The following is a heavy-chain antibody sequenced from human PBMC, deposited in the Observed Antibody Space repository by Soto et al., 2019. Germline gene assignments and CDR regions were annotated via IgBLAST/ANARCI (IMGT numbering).Heavy chain of an antibody. CDR1: GFTFSSYA. J-gene: IGHJ4*02. D-gene: IGHD3-3*01. CDR2: ISGSGGST. CDR3: ATPFDYDSWSGNYYFDY. Sequence: PGESLKISCAASGFTFSSYAMSWVRQAPGKGLEWASAISGSGGSTYYADSVKGRFTISRDNSKNTLYLQMNSLRAEDTAVYYCATPFDYDSWSGNYYFDYWGQGTLVTVSS. V-gene: IGHV3-23*01.